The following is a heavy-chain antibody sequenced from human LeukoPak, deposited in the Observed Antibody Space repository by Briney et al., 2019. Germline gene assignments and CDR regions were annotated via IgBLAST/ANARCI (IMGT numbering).Heavy chain of an antibody. J-gene: IGHJ4*02. CDR2: IIPIFGTA. CDR1: GGTFSSYA. D-gene: IGHD5-24*01. Sequence: ASVKVSCKASGGTFSSYAISWVRQAPGQGLEWMGGIIPIFGTANYAQKFQGRVTITADESTSTAYMELSSLRSEDTAVYYCARDNGGRWLPYYWGQGTLVTVSS. CDR3: ARDNGGRWLPYY. V-gene: IGHV1-69*13.